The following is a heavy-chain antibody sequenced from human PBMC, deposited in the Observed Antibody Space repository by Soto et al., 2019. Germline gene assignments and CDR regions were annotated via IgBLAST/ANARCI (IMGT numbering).Heavy chain of an antibody. CDR3: AKGVELAV. CDR2: IGDSGAST. J-gene: IGHJ6*04. Sequence: EVLLLESGGGLVQPGGSMRLSCEASGFSFSSFAMNWVRQAPGKGLEWVSAIGDSGASTYYADSVKGRFTISRDNSRNTLYLQLNSLRAADTAVYYCAKGVELAVWGNGTTVTVSS. V-gene: IGHV3-23*01. CDR1: GFSFSSFA. D-gene: IGHD1-26*01.